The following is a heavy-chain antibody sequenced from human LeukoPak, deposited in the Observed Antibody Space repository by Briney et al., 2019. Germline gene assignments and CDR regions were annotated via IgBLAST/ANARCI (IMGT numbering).Heavy chain of an antibody. Sequence: GGSLRLSCAASGFTFTNAWMTWVRQSPGEGLEWVGRITSKNDGGTIAYAAPVKGRFIISRDDSKNTLYLQMNSLKTEDTAVYYCAKGIVGATNYPGYFDYWGQGTLVTVSS. CDR2: ITSKNDGGTI. J-gene: IGHJ4*02. CDR1: GFTFTNAW. V-gene: IGHV3-15*01. CDR3: AKGIVGATNYPGYFDY. D-gene: IGHD1-26*01.